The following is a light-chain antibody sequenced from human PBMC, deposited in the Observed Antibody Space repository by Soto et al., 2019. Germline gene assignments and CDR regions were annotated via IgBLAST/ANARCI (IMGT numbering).Light chain of an antibody. V-gene: IGKV1-12*01. CDR1: QGIRSW. J-gene: IGKJ4*01. CDR2: VAS. Sequence: DIQMTQSPSSVSASVGDRVTITCRASQGIRSWLAWYQQKPGKAPKLLIYVASSLQSGVPSRLRGTGSGTNFTLTTRSLQAEDFATYYSQQANSVPLTFGGGTKVAIK. CDR3: QQANSVPLT.